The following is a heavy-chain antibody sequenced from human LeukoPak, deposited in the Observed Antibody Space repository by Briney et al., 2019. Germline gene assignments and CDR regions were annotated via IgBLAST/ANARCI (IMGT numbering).Heavy chain of an antibody. V-gene: IGHV4-59*08. CDR1: GASMSDYY. CDR2: IYYAGST. J-gene: IGHJ4*02. CDR3: VRRVRYFGQNDY. D-gene: IGHD3-9*01. Sequence: SETLSLTCTVSGASMSDYYWSWIRQPPGKGLEWIGYIYYAGSTNYNPSLKSRVTMSVDTSKNQISLKLSSVTAADSAVYYCVRRVRYFGQNDYWGQGTLVTVSS.